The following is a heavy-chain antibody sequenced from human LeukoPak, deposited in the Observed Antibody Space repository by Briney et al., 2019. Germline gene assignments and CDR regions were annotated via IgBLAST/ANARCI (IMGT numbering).Heavy chain of an antibody. J-gene: IGHJ6*02. V-gene: IGHV3-23*01. CDR1: GFTFSSYA. CDR2: ISGSGGNT. D-gene: IGHD1-26*01. CDR3: AKDKGWGYSTYDFYGMDV. Sequence: PGGSLRLSCAASGFTFSSYAMSWVRQAPGRGLEWVSAISGSGGNTYYADSVKGQFTISRDNSKNTLYLQMNSLRAEDTAVYYCAKDKGWGYSTYDFYGMDVWGQGTTVTVSS.